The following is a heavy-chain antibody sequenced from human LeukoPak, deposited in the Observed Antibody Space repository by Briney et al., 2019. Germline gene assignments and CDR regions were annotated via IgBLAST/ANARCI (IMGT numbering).Heavy chain of an antibody. D-gene: IGHD3-3*01. CDR2: IRSKAYGGTT. CDR1: GFTFGDYA. CDR3: TRGRNDFWSGYYT. J-gene: IGHJ5*02. Sequence: GGSLRLSCTASGFTFGDYAMSWFRQAPGEGLEWVGFIRSKAYGGTTEYAASVKGRFTISRDDSKSIAYLQMNSLKTEDTAVYYCTRGRNDFWSGYYTWGQGTLVTVSS. V-gene: IGHV3-49*03.